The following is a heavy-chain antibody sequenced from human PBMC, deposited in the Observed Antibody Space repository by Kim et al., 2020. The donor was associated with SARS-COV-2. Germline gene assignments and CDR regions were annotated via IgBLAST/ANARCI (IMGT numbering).Heavy chain of an antibody. CDR3: ARGYSYGYPDY. J-gene: IGHJ4*02. D-gene: IGHD5-18*01. CDR2: INHSGST. CDR1: GGSFSGYY. Sequence: SETLSLTCAVYGGSFSGYYWSWIRQPPGKGLEWIGEINHSGSTNYNPSLKSRVTISVDTSKNQFSLKLSSVTAADTAVYYCARGYSYGYPDYWGQGTLVTVSS. V-gene: IGHV4-34*01.